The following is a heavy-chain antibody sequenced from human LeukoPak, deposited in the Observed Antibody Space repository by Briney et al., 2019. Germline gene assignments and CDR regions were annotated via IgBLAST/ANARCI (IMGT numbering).Heavy chain of an antibody. CDR1: GVSFSGYY. J-gene: IGHJ4*02. V-gene: IGHV4-34*01. Sequence: PSETLSLTCAVYGVSFSGYYWSWIRQPPGKGLEWIGEINRSGSTNYNPSLKSRVTISVDTSKNQFSLKLSSVTAADTAVYYCASSDYDYVWGSYRYRDYWGQGTLVTVSS. CDR2: INRSGST. D-gene: IGHD3-16*02. CDR3: ASSDYDYVWGSYRYRDY.